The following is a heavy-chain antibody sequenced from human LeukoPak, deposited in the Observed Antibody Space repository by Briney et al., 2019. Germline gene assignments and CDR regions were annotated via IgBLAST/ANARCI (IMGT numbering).Heavy chain of an antibody. CDR3: ARGRGSWYGVYFDY. Sequence: GGSLRLSCAASGFTFSSYSMNWVRQAPGKGLEWVANIKRDGSEKYYVDSVKGRFTISRDNAKNSLYLQMNSLRTEDTAVYYCARGRGSWYGVYFDYWGQGSLVTVSS. CDR2: IKRDGSEK. D-gene: IGHD6-13*01. CDR1: GFTFSSYS. V-gene: IGHV3-7*01. J-gene: IGHJ4*02.